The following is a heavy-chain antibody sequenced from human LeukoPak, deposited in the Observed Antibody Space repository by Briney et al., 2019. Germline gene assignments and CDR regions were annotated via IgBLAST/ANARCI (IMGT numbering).Heavy chain of an antibody. Sequence: PGGSLRLSCAASGFTFNNYFMHWVRQAPGKGLEWVAVISYDGSNTYYADSVKGRFTISRDNSKNTLYLQMKSLRAEDTAVFHCGRDAHIAPNYAFDIWGQGTMVTVSS. V-gene: IGHV3-30-3*01. J-gene: IGHJ3*02. CDR2: ISYDGSNT. CDR3: GRDAHIAPNYAFDI. D-gene: IGHD5-12*01. CDR1: GFTFNNYF.